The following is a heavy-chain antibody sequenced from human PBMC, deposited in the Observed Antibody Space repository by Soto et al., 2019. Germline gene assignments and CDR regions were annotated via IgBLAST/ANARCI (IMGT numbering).Heavy chain of an antibody. J-gene: IGHJ4*02. D-gene: IGHD2-21*02. V-gene: IGHV4-4*02. CDR2: IHPSRRT. CDR1: CDSIPIDQL. CDR3: VRGGDWKFDF. Sequence: QVQLQESGPGLVKPSGTLSLTCAVSCDSIPIDQLWSWVRQSPGKGLAWIGEIHPSRRTNCKPSGKSRITMSVDKSKNQISLESRSTPAADTAVYYFVRGGDWKFDFWGQGGMVTVSS.